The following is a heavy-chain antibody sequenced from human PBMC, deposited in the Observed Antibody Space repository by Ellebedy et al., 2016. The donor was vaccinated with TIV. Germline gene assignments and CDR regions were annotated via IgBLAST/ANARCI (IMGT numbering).Heavy chain of an antibody. CDR3: ATRGNSIGWFAD. D-gene: IGHD2/OR15-2a*01. Sequence: GESLKISCATSGFIFSDYAISWVRQPPGKGLEWVSTISGRGESTFAADSVKGRFTISRDFSKRTVYLQMNSLRVEVTAGYFCATRGNSIGWFADWGQGTLVTVSS. CDR2: ISGRGEST. V-gene: IGHV3-23*01. CDR1: GFIFSDYA. J-gene: IGHJ5*02.